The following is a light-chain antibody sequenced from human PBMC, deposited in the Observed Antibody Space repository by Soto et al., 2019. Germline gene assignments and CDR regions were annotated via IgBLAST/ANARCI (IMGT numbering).Light chain of an antibody. J-gene: IGLJ1*01. V-gene: IGLV2-14*01. Sequence: QSVLTQPASVSGSPGQSITISCTGTSSDVGGYNYVSWYQQHPGKVPKLMIYDVSNRPSGVSNRFSGSKSGNTASLTISGLQAEDEAVFYCSSYTSGSTLDFFGTGTKLTAL. CDR2: DVS. CDR1: SSDVGGYNY. CDR3: SSYTSGSTLDF.